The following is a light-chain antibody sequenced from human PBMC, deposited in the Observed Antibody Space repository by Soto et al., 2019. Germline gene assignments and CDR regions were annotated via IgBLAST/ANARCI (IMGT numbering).Light chain of an antibody. CDR2: GNS. CDR1: NSNTGAGYD. CDR3: QSYDSSLSGYV. V-gene: IGLV1-40*01. J-gene: IGLJ1*01. Sequence: QAVVTQPPSVSGAPGQSVTISCTGSNSNTGAGYDVHWYQQVPGTAPKFLIYGNSNRLSGVPDRFSGSKSGTSASLAITGLQAEDEADYYCQSYDSSLSGYVFGSGTKLTVL.